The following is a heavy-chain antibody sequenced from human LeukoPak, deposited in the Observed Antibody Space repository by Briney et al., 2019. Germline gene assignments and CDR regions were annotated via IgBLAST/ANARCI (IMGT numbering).Heavy chain of an antibody. D-gene: IGHD3-22*01. Sequence: ASVKVSCKSSGFSFSSSSMQWVRQARGQRLEWIGWLAVGSGNTNYAQKFQGRVIITRDMSTSTAYMELSSLRSEDTALYYCAAVFGSGYYYYFDHWGQGSLVTVSS. CDR2: LAVGSGNT. CDR3: AAVFGSGYYYYFDH. CDR1: GFSFSSSS. V-gene: IGHV1-58*02. J-gene: IGHJ4*02.